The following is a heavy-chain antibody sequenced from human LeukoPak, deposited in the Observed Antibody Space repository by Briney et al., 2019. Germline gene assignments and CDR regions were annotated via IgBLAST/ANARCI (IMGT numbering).Heavy chain of an antibody. D-gene: IGHD6-19*01. CDR2: INPNSGGT. J-gene: IGHJ4*02. Sequence: GASVKVSCKASGYTFTGYYMHWVRQAPGQGLEWMGRINPNSGGTNYAQKFQGRVTMTRGTSISTAYMELSRLRSDDTAVYYCARFHRSSVAVAGTDYWGQGTLVTVSP. CDR3: ARFHRSSVAVAGTDY. CDR1: GYTFTGYY. V-gene: IGHV1-2*06.